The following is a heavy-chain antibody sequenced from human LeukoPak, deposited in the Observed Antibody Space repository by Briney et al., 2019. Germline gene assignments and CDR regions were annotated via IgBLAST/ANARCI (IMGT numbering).Heavy chain of an antibody. CDR3: ATVGRSTRGGH. CDR1: GFTFSIYE. CDR2: ISGGGTNM. J-gene: IGHJ4*02. Sequence: GGSLRLSCAASGFTFSIYEMNWVRQAPGKGLEWVSYISGGGTNMYYADSVRGRFTISRDNTKNSMYLQMNSLRADDTAVYYCATVGRSTRGGHWGQGTLVTVSS. V-gene: IGHV3-48*03. D-gene: IGHD1-26*01.